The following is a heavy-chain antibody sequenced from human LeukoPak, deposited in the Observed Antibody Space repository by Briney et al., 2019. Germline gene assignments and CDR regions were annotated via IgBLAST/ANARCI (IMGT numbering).Heavy chain of an antibody. Sequence: GGSLRLSCAASGSTFSSYWMHWVRQAPGKGLVWVSRINSDGSSTSYADSVKGRFTISRDNAKNTLYLQMNSLRAEDTAVYYCARASSGGSHDYWGQGTLVTVSS. D-gene: IGHD2-15*01. V-gene: IGHV3-74*01. CDR2: INSDGSST. CDR3: ARASSGGSHDY. CDR1: GSTFSSYW. J-gene: IGHJ4*02.